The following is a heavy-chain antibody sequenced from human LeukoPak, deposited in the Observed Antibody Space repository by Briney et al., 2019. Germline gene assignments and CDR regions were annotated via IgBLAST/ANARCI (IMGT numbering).Heavy chain of an antibody. Sequence: SETLSLTCTVSGGSMSSYYWSWIRQPPGKGLEWIGYIHSSGSTSYNPSLKSRVTISVDTSNNQFSLKLSSVTAADTAVYYCARVDCSSTSCYDYWGQGTLVTVSS. V-gene: IGHV4-59*12. CDR3: ARVDCSSTSCYDY. J-gene: IGHJ4*02. CDR2: IHSSGST. CDR1: GGSMSSYY. D-gene: IGHD2-2*01.